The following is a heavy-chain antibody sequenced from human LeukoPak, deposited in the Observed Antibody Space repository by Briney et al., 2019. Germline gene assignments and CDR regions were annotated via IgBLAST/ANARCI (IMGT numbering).Heavy chain of an antibody. V-gene: IGHV3-7*01. Sequence: GGSLRLSCAASGFTFSSYWMSWVRQAPEKGLEWVANINQGGSEKYYVDSVKGRLTVSRDNAKNSLYRQMNSLRAEDTAVYYCARDETALDSWGQGTLVTVSS. J-gene: IGHJ4*02. CDR1: GFTFSSYW. D-gene: IGHD5-18*01. CDR3: ARDETALDS. CDR2: INQGGSEK.